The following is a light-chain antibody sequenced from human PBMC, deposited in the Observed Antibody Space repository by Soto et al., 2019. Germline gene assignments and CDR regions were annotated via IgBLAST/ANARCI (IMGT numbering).Light chain of an antibody. CDR3: SSYGSTTRV. CDR2: DVS. Sequence: QSALTQPASVSGSPGQSITISCTGTSSDVGGYNYVSWYQHHPGKAPKLMIYDVSNRPSGVSNRFSGSKSGNTASLTISGLQAEDEADCYCSSYGSTTRVFGGGTKLTVL. J-gene: IGLJ3*02. CDR1: SSDVGGYNY. V-gene: IGLV2-14*03.